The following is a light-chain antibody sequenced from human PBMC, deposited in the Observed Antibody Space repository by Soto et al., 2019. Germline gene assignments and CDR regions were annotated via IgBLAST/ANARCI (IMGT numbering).Light chain of an antibody. CDR3: QQYGSLPYT. CDR2: GAS. V-gene: IGKV3-20*01. J-gene: IGKJ2*01. CDR1: QNVDNNF. Sequence: ENVLTLSPGTLSLSPGERATLSCRASQNVDNNFLAWYQHKPGQPPRLLIFGASIRAAGIPDRFSGSGSGTDFTLSISRLEPEDFVVYHCQQYGSLPYTFGQGTKLDI.